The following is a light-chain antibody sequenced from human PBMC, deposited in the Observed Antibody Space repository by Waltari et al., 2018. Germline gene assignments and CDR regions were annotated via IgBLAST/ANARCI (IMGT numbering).Light chain of an antibody. J-gene: IGLJ2*01. CDR2: EDN. CDR3: QSYDSNSVI. CDR1: SGRIASNF. Sequence: NFMLTQPHSVSESPGKTVTISCTRSSGRIASNFVQWYQQRPGSAPTTVIYEDNQRPSGVPDRFSGSIDSSSNSASLTISGLKTEDEADYYCQSYDSNSVIFGGGTKLTVL. V-gene: IGLV6-57*03.